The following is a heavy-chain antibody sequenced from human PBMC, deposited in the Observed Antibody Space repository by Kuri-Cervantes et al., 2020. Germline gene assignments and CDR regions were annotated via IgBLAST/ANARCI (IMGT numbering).Heavy chain of an antibody. D-gene: IGHD3-16*01. CDR3: ARKRAFGGVITY. J-gene: IGHJ4*02. V-gene: IGHV4-59*08. Sequence: ESLKISCTVSGGSISSYYWSWIRQPPRKGLEWIGNIYSSGSTNYNPSLKSRVTISVDTSKNQFSLKLSSVTAADTAVYYCARKRAFGGVITYWGPGTLVTVSS. CDR2: IYSSGST. CDR1: GGSISSYY.